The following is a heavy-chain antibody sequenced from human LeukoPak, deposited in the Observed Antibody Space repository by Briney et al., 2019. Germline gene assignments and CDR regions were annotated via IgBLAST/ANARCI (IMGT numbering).Heavy chain of an antibody. D-gene: IGHD6-19*01. CDR3: AKPVTGSIIDY. CDR1: GFSFTDFD. CDR2: TTHSGITT. J-gene: IGHJ4*02. Sequence: GGSLRLSCTASGFSFTDFDMNWVRQAPGKGLEWVSHTTHSGITTHYADSVKGRFTISRDNSKSTLYLQMNSLRAEDTAVYYCAKPVTGSIIDYWGRGTLVTVSS. V-gene: IGHV3-23*01.